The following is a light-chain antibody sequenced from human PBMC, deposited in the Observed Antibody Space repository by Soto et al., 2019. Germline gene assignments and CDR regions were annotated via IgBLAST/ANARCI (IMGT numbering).Light chain of an antibody. V-gene: IGLV3-21*01. CDR1: NIGPKS. CDR2: YDS. J-gene: IGLJ2*01. Sequence: SYELTQPPSVSVAPGETARITCGGNNIGPKSVHWYHQKPGQAPVLVIYYDSDRPSGIPERFSGSNSGNTATLTITRVEAGDEADYYCQVWDSKSDHSVFGGGTKLTVL. CDR3: QVWDSKSDHSV.